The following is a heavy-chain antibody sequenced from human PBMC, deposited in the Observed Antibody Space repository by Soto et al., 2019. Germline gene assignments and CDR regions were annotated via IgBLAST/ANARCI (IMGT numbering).Heavy chain of an antibody. D-gene: IGHD3-9*01. V-gene: IGHV1-69*13. Sequence: SVKVSCKASGGTFSSYAISWVRQAPGQGLEWMGGIIPIFGTANYAQKFQGRVTITADESTSTAYMELSSLRSEDTAVYYCAIDVYYDILTGSSEYGMDVWGPGTTVNVSS. CDR2: IIPIFGTA. J-gene: IGHJ6*02. CDR1: GGTFSSYA. CDR3: AIDVYYDILTGSSEYGMDV.